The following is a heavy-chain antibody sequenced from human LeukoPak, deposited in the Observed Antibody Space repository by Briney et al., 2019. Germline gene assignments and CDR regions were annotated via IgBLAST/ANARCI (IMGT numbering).Heavy chain of an antibody. CDR2: INHSGNA. CDR3: ATLQDYWLDV. CDR1: VGSFSDYN. Sequence: SETLSLTCAVYVGSFSDYNWSWIRQPPAEGLEWIGEINHSGNASYNPSLKGRVTISGDASKNQFSLNLKSVTAADTAVYYCATLQDYWLDVWGNGTTVTVSS. J-gene: IGHJ6*04. V-gene: IGHV4-34*01. D-gene: IGHD2-8*02.